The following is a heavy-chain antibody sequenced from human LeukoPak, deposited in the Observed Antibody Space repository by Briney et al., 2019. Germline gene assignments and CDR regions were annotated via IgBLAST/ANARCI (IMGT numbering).Heavy chain of an antibody. J-gene: IGHJ4*02. CDR2: INPSSGGT. V-gene: IGHV1-2*02. CDR1: GYIFTVYY. Sequence: ASVKVSCKASGYIFTVYYMHWVRQAPGQGLEWVGWINPSSGGTNYIQKFQGRVTMTRDTSISTVYMELSRLTSDDTAIYYCARDGDTSMVTGDYWGQGTLVTVSS. D-gene: IGHD5-18*01. CDR3: ARDGDTSMVTGDY.